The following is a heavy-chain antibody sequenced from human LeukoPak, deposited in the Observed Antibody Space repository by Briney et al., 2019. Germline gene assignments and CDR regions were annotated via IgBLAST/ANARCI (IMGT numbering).Heavy chain of an antibody. J-gene: IGHJ3*02. CDR1: GYSFTSYW. CDR2: IYPGDSDT. V-gene: IGHV5-51*01. D-gene: IGHD3-10*01. CDR3: ASSMVRGVIIEYDAFDI. Sequence: GESLKISCKGSGYSFTSYWIGWVRQMPGKGLEWMGIIYPGDSDTRYSPSFQGQVTISADKSISTAYLQWSSLKASDTAMYYCASSMVRGVIIEYDAFDIWGQGTMVTVSS.